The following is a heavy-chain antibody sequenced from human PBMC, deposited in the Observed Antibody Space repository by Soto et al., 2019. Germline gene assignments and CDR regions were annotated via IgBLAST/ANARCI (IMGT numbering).Heavy chain of an antibody. CDR3: AKATATGGGAFEI. D-gene: IGHD2-8*02. J-gene: IGHJ3*02. V-gene: IGHV3-23*01. CDR1: GFICSNYD. CDR2: ILVGGST. Sequence: GGSLRLSCAVSGFICSNYDMSWVRQAPGKGLEWVSTILVGGSTHYEDSVKGRFTISRDTSKNTVYLQMNSLTAGDTAVYYCAKATATGGGAFEICGQGTMVTVSS.